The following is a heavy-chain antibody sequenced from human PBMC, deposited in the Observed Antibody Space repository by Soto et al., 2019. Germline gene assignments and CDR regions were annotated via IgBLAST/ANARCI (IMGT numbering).Heavy chain of an antibody. CDR3: ARHTFYDYIWGSSVTYYFDY. CDR1: GFTFSSYW. J-gene: IGHJ4*02. V-gene: IGHV3-7*01. D-gene: IGHD3-16*01. Sequence: ESGGGLVQPGGSLRLSCAASGFTFSSYWMSWVRQAPGKGLEWVANIKQDGSEKYYVDSVKGRFTISRDNAKNSLYLQMNSLRAEDTAVYYCARHTFYDYIWGSSVTYYFDYWGQGTLVTVSS. CDR2: IKQDGSEK.